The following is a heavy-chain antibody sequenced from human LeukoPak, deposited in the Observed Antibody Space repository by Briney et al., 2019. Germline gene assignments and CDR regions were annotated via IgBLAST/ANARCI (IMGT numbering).Heavy chain of an antibody. CDR2: ISGSGGST. V-gene: IGHV3-23*01. J-gene: IGHJ4*02. D-gene: IGHD5-24*01. CDR1: GFTFSSYA. CDR3: ANPSSGYNFTEDY. Sequence: QPGGSLRLSCAASGFTFSSYAMSWVRQAPGKGLEWVSAISGSGGSTYYADSVKGRFTISRDNSKNTLYLQMNSLRAEDTAVYYLANPSSGYNFTEDYWGQGTLVTVSS.